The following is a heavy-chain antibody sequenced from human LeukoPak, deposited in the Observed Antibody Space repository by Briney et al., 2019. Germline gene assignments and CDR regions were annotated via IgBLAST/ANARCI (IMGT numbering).Heavy chain of an antibody. Sequence: GRSLRLSCAASGFTFDDYAMHWVRQAPGKGLEWVSGISWNSGSIGYADSVKGRFTISRDNAKNSLYLQMNSLRAEDTALYYCAKDVAYGDGGLRHWGQGTLVTVSS. CDR3: AKDVAYGDGGLRH. CDR1: GFTFDDYA. V-gene: IGHV3-9*01. J-gene: IGHJ4*02. D-gene: IGHD4-23*01. CDR2: ISWNSGSI.